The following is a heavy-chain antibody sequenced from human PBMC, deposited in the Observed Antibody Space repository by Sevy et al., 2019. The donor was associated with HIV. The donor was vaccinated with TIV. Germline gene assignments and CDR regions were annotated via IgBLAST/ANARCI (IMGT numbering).Heavy chain of an antibody. D-gene: IGHD1-26*01. V-gene: IGHV3-23*01. CDR3: AKDRVWELGDAFDI. J-gene: IGHJ3*02. Sequence: GGSLRLSCAAPGFTFSSYAMSWVRQAPGKGLEWVSGMSGSGGSTYYADSVKGRFAISRDNSKNTLYLQMNSLRAEDTAVYYCAKDRVWELGDAFDIWGQGTMVTVSS. CDR1: GFTFSSYA. CDR2: MSGSGGST.